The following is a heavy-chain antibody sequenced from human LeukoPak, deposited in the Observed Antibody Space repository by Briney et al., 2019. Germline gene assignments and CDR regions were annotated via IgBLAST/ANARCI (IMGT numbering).Heavy chain of an antibody. J-gene: IGHJ6*03. D-gene: IGHD6-6*01. V-gene: IGHV4-59*08. CDR2: IYHSGSV. CDR1: GGSHNGYY. CDR3: ARHPRIAVPPFYYYYMDV. Sequence: SETLSLTCTVSGGSHNGYYGSWIPEPLGKGLEWIGFIYHSGSVNHNPSLKSRATISVDTSKNQVSLKLTSVTAADTAVYYCARHPRIAVPPFYYYYMDVWGKGTTVTVSS.